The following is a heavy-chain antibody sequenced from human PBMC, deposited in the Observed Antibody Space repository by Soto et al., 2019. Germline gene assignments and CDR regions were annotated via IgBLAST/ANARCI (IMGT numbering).Heavy chain of an antibody. CDR3: ASSYYYDSSGYSSLYYYYGMDV. D-gene: IGHD3-22*01. CDR1: GYTFTIYA. J-gene: IGHJ6*02. V-gene: IGHV1-3*01. CDR2: INAGNGNT. Sequence: GASVKVSCKAAGYTFTIYAMRWGRQAPRQRLEWMGWINAGNGNTKYSQMFQGRVTITRDTSASTAYMELSSLRSEDTAVYYCASSYYYDSSGYSSLYYYYGMDVWGQGTTVTVSS.